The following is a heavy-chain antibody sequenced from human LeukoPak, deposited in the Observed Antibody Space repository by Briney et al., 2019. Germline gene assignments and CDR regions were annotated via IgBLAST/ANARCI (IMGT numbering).Heavy chain of an antibody. CDR3: EGEFHY. V-gene: IGHV4-61*02. J-gene: IGHJ4*02. CDR1: GGSISSGVYY. Sequence: SQTLSLTCTVSGGSISSGVYYWSWIRQPAGKGLEWIGRIYTSGTTNYNPSPKSRVTISLDTSKNQFSLKLSSVTAADTAIYYCEGEFHYWGQGSLCTVSS. CDR2: IYTSGTT.